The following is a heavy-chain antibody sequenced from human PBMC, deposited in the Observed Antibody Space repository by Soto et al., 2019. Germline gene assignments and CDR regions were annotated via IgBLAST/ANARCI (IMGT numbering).Heavy chain of an antibody. CDR2: IYSGGGT. CDR1: GFTVSSNY. J-gene: IGHJ4*02. Sequence: GGSLRLSCAASGFTVSSNYMSWVRQAPGKGLEWVSIIYSGGGTSYAGSVKGRFTISRDNSKNTLYLQMNSLRAEDTAVYYCARDPSDSGWYGYWGQGTLVTVS. V-gene: IGHV3-66*01. CDR3: ARDPSDSGWYGY. D-gene: IGHD6-19*01.